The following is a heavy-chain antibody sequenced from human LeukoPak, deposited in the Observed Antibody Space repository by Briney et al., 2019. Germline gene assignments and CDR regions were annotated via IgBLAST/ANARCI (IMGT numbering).Heavy chain of an antibody. D-gene: IGHD4/OR15-4a*01. CDR3: ARRAGAYSHPYDY. J-gene: IGHJ4*02. Sequence: KPGGSLRLSCAASGFTFSSYEMNWVRQAPGKGLEWVSFIYSGTIHYSDSVKGRFTISRDNSKNTLYLQVNSLRAEDTAVYYCARRAGAYSHPYDYWGQGTLVTVSS. CDR2: IYSGTI. V-gene: IGHV3-53*01. CDR1: GFTFSSYE.